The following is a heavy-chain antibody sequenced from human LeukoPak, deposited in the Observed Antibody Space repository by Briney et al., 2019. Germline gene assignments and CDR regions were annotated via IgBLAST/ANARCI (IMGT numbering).Heavy chain of an antibody. V-gene: IGHV3-74*01. CDR3: ARDRTDDVGRNYHPMFDL. CDR1: GFTLSSHW. J-gene: IGHJ3*01. Sequence: GGSLRLSCAASGFTLSSHWMHWVRQVPGRGRVWVSRINLDGSNTIYADSVKGRFTISRDNAKNTLHLQMSSLRAEDTALYYCARDRTDDVGRNYHPMFDLWGQGTMVTVSS. CDR2: INLDGSNT. D-gene: IGHD3-10*01.